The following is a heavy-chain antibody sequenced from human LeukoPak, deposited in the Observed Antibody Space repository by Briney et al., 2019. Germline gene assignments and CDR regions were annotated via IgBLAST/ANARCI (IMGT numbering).Heavy chain of an antibody. D-gene: IGHD6-6*01. CDR2: MNPNSGNT. CDR1: GYTFTRYD. J-gene: IGHJ3*02. CDR3: ARGVKQLPHDAFDI. V-gene: IGHV1-8*01. Sequence: ASVKVSCKASGYTFTRYDINWVRQGTGQGLEWVGWMNPNSGNTGYAQKFQGRVAMTRNTSISTAYMELSSLRSEDTAVYYCARGVKQLPHDAFDIWGQGTMVTVSS.